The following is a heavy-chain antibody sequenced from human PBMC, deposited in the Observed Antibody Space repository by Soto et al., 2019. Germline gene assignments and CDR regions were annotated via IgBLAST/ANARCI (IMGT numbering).Heavy chain of an antibody. Sequence: PSETLSLTCTVSGGSFSSGGYYWSWIRQLPGKGLEWIGHIYYSGSTYYNPSLKSRFTISLDTSKNQFSLRLSSVTAADTAVYYCARATSFSGHHGYWGQGTLVTVSS. CDR3: ARATSFSGHHGY. J-gene: IGHJ4*02. CDR1: GGSFSSGGYY. D-gene: IGHD2-8*02. CDR2: IYYSGST. V-gene: IGHV4-31*03.